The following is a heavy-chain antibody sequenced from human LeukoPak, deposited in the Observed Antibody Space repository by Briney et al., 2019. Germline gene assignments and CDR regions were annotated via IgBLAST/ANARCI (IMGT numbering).Heavy chain of an antibody. CDR3: ARERMTTVGNWFDP. CDR1: GGSFSGYY. V-gene: IGHV4-34*01. D-gene: IGHD4-23*01. CDR2: IYHSGST. Sequence: PSETLSLTCAVYGGSFSGYYWSWIRQPPGKGLEWIGYIYHSGSTYYNPSLKSRVTISIDRSKNQFSLKLSSVTAADTAVYYCARERMTTVGNWFDPWGQGTLVTVSS. J-gene: IGHJ5*02.